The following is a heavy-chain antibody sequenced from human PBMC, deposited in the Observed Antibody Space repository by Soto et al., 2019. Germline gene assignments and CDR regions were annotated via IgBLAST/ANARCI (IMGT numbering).Heavy chain of an antibody. CDR1: GYTLTELS. J-gene: IGHJ6*02. D-gene: IGHD2-2*01. CDR2: FDPEDGET. Sequence: VAAVKVSCKVSGYTLTELSMHWVRQAPGKGLEWMGGFDPEDGETIYAQKFQGRVTMTEDTSTDTAYMELSSLRSEDTAVYYCAVVPAASYYYYYGMDVWGQGTTVTVSS. CDR3: AVVPAASYYYYYGMDV. V-gene: IGHV1-24*01.